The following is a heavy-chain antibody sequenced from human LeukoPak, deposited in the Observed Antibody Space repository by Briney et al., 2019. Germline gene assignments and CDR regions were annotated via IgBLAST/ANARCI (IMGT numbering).Heavy chain of an antibody. V-gene: IGHV4-34*01. CDR3: ARGRGWLYFERMSWFDP. J-gene: IGHJ5*02. Sequence: SETLSLTCAVYGESFSNYYWNWIRQSPGKGLEWIGEIKYSGTTNCNPSLKSRVTISIDTSKSQFSLKLTSVTAADTAVYYCARGRGWLYFERMSWFDPWGQGALVTVSS. CDR2: IKYSGTT. CDR1: GESFSNYY. D-gene: IGHD2/OR15-2a*01.